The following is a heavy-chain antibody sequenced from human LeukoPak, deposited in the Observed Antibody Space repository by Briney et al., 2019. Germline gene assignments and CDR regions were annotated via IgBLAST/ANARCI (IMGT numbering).Heavy chain of an antibody. V-gene: IGHV4-38-2*02. CDR2: IYHSGST. Sequence: SETLSLTCTVSGYSISSGYYWGWIRQPPGKGLEWIGSIYHSGSTYYNPSHKSRVTISVDTSKNQFSLKLSSVTAADTAVYYCARVYGSGRPDYWGQGTLVTVSS. J-gene: IGHJ4*02. CDR3: ARVYGSGRPDY. CDR1: GYSISSGYY. D-gene: IGHD3-10*01.